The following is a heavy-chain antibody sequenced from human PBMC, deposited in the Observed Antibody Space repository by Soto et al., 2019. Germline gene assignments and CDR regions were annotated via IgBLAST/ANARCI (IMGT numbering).Heavy chain of an antibody. V-gene: IGHV4-59*01. CDR1: GGSITSYY. J-gene: IGHJ4*01. D-gene: IGHD2-2*02. Sequence: SETLSLTCTVSGGSITSYYWSWIRQPPGKGLEWIAYIYYRGSNTYNPSLESRVTMSVDTSKNQFSLNLSSVTAADTAVYYCARTTYTTSNYFDYWGHGTLVTVSS. CDR2: IYYRGSN. CDR3: ARTTYTTSNYFDY.